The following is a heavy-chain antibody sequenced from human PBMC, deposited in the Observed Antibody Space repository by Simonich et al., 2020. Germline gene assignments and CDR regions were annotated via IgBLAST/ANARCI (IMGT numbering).Heavy chain of an antibody. CDR1: GYTFTGYY. CDR3: ARVPGIYYYYGMDV. CDR2: INPNSGGT. J-gene: IGHJ6*02. D-gene: IGHD3-10*01. V-gene: IGHV1-2*06. Sequence: GAEVQKPGASVKVSCNASGYTFTGYYMHWVRQAPGQGLEWMGRINPNSGGTNYAQKFQGRVTMTRDTSISTAYMELSRLRSDDTAVYYGARVPGIYYYYGMDVWGQGTTVTVSS.